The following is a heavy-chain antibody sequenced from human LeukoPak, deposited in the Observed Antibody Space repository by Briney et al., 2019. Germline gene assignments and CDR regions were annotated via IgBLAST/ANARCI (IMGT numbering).Heavy chain of an antibody. CDR3: ASGLNSRSTSC. D-gene: IGHD6-13*01. Sequence: ASVKVSCKASGYRFTDYYVHWVRQAPGQGLEWMGRVSPDSGTNYAQKFQGRVTKTTDTTISTAYMELSRLRSDDTAVYYCASGLNSRSTSCWGQGTRVTVSS. CDR1: GYRFTDYY. V-gene: IGHV1-2*02. CDR2: VSPDSGT. J-gene: IGHJ4*02.